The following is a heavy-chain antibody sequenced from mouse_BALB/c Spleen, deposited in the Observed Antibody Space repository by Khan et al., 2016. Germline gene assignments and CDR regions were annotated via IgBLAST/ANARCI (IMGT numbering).Heavy chain of an antibody. V-gene: IGHV3-8*02. CDR3: AGYYGHFFDY. D-gene: IGHD1-1*02. CDR1: GDSITSGY. Sequence: EVQLVETGPSLVKPSQTLSLTCSVTGDSITSGYWNWIRKFPGNKLEYMGYISYSGSTYYNPSLKSRISITRDTSKSQYFLQLNSVTTEDTATYYCAGYYGHFFDYWGQGTTLTVSS. CDR2: ISYSGST. J-gene: IGHJ2*01.